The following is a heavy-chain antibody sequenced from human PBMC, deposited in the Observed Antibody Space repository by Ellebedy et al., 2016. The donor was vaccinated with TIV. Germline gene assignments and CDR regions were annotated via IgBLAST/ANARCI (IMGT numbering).Heavy chain of an antibody. CDR2: ISSSSSTI. CDR3: AKETTELTATTLY. V-gene: IGHV3-48*01. Sequence: GESLKISCAASGFTFSSYSMNWVRQAPGKGLEWISYISSSSSTIYYADSVKGRFTISRDNSKNTLNLQLSSLRSEDTAVYYCAKETTELTATTLYWGQGTLVTVSS. J-gene: IGHJ4*02. CDR1: GFTFSSYS. D-gene: IGHD1-1*01.